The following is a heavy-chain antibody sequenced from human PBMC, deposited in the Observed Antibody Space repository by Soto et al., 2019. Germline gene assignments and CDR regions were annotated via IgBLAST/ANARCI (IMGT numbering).Heavy chain of an antibody. Sequence: QVQLVESGGGVVQPGRSLRLSCAASGFTFSSCGMHWVRQAPGKGLEWVAVVTYEESEKYYADSVKGRFTISRDNSKKTVYLQMNSLRVEDTAVYYCAKEQSYGYWRTADYWGQGTLITVSS. J-gene: IGHJ4*02. V-gene: IGHV3-30*18. CDR1: GFTFSSCG. CDR2: VTYEESEK. D-gene: IGHD6-25*01. CDR3: AKEQSYGYWRTADY.